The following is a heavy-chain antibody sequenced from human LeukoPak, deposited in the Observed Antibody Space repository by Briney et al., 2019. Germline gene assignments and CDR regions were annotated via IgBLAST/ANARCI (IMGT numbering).Heavy chain of an antibody. CDR2: IYYSGST. Sequence: SETLSLTCTVSGGSISSSSYYWGWIRQPPGKELEWIGSIYYSGSTYYNPSLKSRVTISVDTSKNQFSLKLSSVTAADTAVYYCARNNGDRDYWGQGTLVTVSS. D-gene: IGHD4-17*01. V-gene: IGHV4-39*01. CDR3: ARNNGDRDY. CDR1: GGSISSSSYY. J-gene: IGHJ4*02.